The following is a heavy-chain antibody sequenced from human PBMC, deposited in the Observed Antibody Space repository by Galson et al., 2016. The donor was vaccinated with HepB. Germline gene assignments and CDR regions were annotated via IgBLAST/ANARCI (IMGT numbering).Heavy chain of an antibody. CDR3: TNDVGLVMFGL. Sequence: SLRLSCAVSGFSFSDYAMSWVRQGPGRRLEWVSTISSDGDNQHYLVSVKGRFTVSRDNSKNTLDLQMNSLRAEDTAVYYCTNDVGLVMFGLWGRGTLVTVSS. J-gene: IGHJ4*02. V-gene: IGHV3-23*01. CDR2: ISSDGDNQ. D-gene: IGHD2/OR15-2a*01. CDR1: GFSFSDYA.